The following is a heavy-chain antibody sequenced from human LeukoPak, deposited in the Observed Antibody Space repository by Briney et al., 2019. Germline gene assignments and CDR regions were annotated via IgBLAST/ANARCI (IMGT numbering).Heavy chain of an antibody. CDR3: ARPMSDFWSPTDY. D-gene: IGHD3-3*01. V-gene: IGHV1-18*01. CDR1: GYTFTSYG. CDR2: ISAYNGNT. J-gene: IGHJ4*02. Sequence: EASVKVSCKASGYTFTSYGISWVRQAPGQGLEWMGWISAYNGNTNYAQKLQGRVTMTTDTSTSTVYMELRSLRSDDTAVYYCARPMSDFWSPTDYWGQGTLVTVSS.